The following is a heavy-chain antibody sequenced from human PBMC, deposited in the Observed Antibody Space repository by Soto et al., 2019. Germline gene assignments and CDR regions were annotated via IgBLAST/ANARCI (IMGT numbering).Heavy chain of an antibody. D-gene: IGHD3-16*02. CDR2: ISVSGGRT. CDR3: ATGVFYDYIWGSFRPFEH. J-gene: IGHJ4*02. V-gene: IGHV3-23*01. Sequence: GGSLRLSCVASGFTFSNYVLSWVRQAPGKGLVWVAGISVSGGRTYYADSVQGRFTISRDNSKSTVFLQMNSLRAEDTAVYYCATGVFYDYIWGSFRPFEHWGQGTLVTVSS. CDR1: GFTFSNYV.